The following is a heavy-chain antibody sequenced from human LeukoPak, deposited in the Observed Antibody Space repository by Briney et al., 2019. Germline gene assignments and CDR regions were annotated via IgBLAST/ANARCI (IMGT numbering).Heavy chain of an antibody. CDR1: GYSFTSDD. Sequence: ASVKVSCKASGYSFTSDDMNWVRQAPGQGLEWMGWMNAKSRRTGYAREFQGRISLTRNTSTTTAYMELSSLKSDDTAVYYCARGVGTTYGHEWFDPWGQGTLVIVSS. D-gene: IGHD1-14*01. J-gene: IGHJ5*02. CDR3: ARGVGTTYGHEWFDP. V-gene: IGHV1-8*01. CDR2: MNAKSRRT.